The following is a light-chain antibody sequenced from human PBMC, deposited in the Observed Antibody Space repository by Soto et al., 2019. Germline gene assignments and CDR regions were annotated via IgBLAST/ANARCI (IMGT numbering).Light chain of an antibody. J-gene: IGKJ5*01. CDR2: AAS. V-gene: IGKV1-17*01. CDR1: QAISND. Sequence: VPMTQSPSSLSTSVGDTVTSTCRASQAISNDLGWFQQKPGKAPKRLIYAASSLQSGVPARFSGSGSGTEFTLTISGLEPEDFATYYCLQHTGYPITVGLGTRLEIK. CDR3: LQHTGYPIT.